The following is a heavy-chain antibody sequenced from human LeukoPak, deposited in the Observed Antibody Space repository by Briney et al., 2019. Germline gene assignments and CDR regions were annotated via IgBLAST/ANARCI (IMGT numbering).Heavy chain of an antibody. V-gene: IGHV3-7*03. CDR3: ARDYYSYSRGSWAFDI. CDR1: AFTFSSYW. CDR2: IDQDGSEK. Sequence: PGGSLRLSCAASAFTFSSYWMSWVRQAPGNGLEWVANIDQDGSEKYYVESMKGRTTISRDTAKNSLYLQMNSLRAEDTAVYYCARDYYSYSRGSWAFDIWGQGTMVTVSS. J-gene: IGHJ3*02. D-gene: IGHD3-22*01.